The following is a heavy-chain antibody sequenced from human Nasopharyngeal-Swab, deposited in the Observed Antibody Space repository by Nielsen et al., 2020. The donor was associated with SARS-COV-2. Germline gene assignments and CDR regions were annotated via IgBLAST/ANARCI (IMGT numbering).Heavy chain of an antibody. J-gene: IGHJ5*02. CDR1: GYTFTGYY. CDR3: ARGLMEYGSGSHEDEEWFDP. Sequence: ASVKVSCKASGYTFTGYYMHWVRQAPGQGLEWMGRINPNSGGTNYAQKFQGRVTMTRDTSISTAYMELSRLRSDDTVVYYCARGLMEYGSGSHEDEEWFDPWGQGTLVTVSS. V-gene: IGHV1-2*05. CDR2: INPNSGGT. D-gene: IGHD3-10*01.